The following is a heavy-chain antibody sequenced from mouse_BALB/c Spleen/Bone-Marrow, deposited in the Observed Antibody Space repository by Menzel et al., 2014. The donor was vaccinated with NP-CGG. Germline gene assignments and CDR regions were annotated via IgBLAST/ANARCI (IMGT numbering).Heavy chain of an antibody. CDR1: GFSFISYG. V-gene: IGHV2-2*02. CDR2: IWSGGST. D-gene: IGHD1-1*01. J-gene: IGHJ2*01. Sequence: QVPLQQSGPGLVQPSQSLSITCPVSGFSFISYGVHWVRQSPGKGLEWLGVIWSGGSTDYNAAFISRLSISKDNSKSQVFFKMNRLQANDTAIYYCARYGSILDYWGQGTTLTVSS. CDR3: ARYGSILDY.